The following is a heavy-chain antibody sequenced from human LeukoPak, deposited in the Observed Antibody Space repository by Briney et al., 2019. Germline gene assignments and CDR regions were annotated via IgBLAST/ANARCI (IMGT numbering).Heavy chain of an antibody. Sequence: ASVTVSCKASGYTFTGYYMNWVRQAPGQGLEWMGRINPNSGGTNYAQKFQGRVTMTRDTSISTAYMELSRLRSDDTAVYYCARETWQQLENDYWGQGTLVTVSS. D-gene: IGHD6-13*01. V-gene: IGHV1-2*06. CDR3: ARETWQQLENDY. CDR1: GYTFTGYY. CDR2: INPNSGGT. J-gene: IGHJ4*02.